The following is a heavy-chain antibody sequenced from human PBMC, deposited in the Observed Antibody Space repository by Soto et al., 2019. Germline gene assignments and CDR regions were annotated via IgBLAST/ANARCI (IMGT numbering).Heavy chain of an antibody. CDR2: IDPEDGET. D-gene: IGHD2-21*02. J-gene: IGHJ5*02. Sequence: EVHLEQSGAEVKKPGATVQVSCKVSGFSFTADYIHWVQQAPGKGLEWVGLIDPEDGETIYAENFQGRVTISADTSTDTVYMELTSLISDDTAVYYCATTALIPLNRFDPWGQGTLVTVSS. CDR1: GFSFTADY. CDR3: ATTALIPLNRFDP. V-gene: IGHV1-69-2*01.